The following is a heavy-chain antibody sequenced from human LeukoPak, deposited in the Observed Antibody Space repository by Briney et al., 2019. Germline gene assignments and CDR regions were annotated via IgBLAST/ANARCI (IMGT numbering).Heavy chain of an antibody. CDR2: ITGSGGST. J-gene: IGHJ4*02. D-gene: IGHD1-26*01. CDR1: VVILSRHG. Sequence: GGSLRLSRAQSVVILSRHGTSCVPPAPGKGLEWGSDITGSGGSTHYADSAKSGFSLSRDNSKNTLYVRMNSARAQDTPVYFCAKGGPVSYGLIDYWGRGTLVTVSS. CDR3: AKGGPVSYGLIDY. V-gene: IGHV3-23*01.